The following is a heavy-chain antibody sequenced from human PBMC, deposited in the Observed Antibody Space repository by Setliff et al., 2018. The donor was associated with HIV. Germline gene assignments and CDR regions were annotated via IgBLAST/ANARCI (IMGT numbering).Heavy chain of an antibody. V-gene: IGHV4-34*01. CDR2: INHTGNT. Sequence: SETLSLTCAVYGGSFSGYHWNWIRQFPGKGLEWIGEINHTGNTKYNPSLKSRVTMSEETSKNQFSLKLKSVTAADTAIYFCARGKGGLVGPAEFDYWGPGTLVTVSS. CDR1: GGSFSGYH. CDR3: ARGKGGLVGPAEFDY. J-gene: IGHJ4*02. D-gene: IGHD1-26*01.